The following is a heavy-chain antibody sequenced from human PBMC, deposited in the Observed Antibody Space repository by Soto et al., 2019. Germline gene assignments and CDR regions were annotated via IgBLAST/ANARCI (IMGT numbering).Heavy chain of an antibody. CDR2: ISSSSSYI. D-gene: IGHD2-15*01. CDR3: ARVFGYCSGGSCYSAYYYDMDV. Sequence: GGSLRLSCAASGFTFSSYSMNWVRQAPGKGLEWVSSISSSSSYIYYADSVKGRFTISRDNAKNSLYLQMNSLRAEDTAVYYCARVFGYCSGGSCYSAYYYDMDVWGKGTTVTVSS. J-gene: IGHJ6*03. CDR1: GFTFSSYS. V-gene: IGHV3-21*01.